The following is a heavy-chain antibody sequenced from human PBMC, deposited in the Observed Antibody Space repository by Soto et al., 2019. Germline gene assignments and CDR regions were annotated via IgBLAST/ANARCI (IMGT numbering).Heavy chain of an antibody. CDR3: ASFLYGSGSYPTFDY. Sequence: PSETLSLTCTVSNDSISSYYWSWIRQPPGKGLEWIGYVYYSGSTKYNPSLKSRVTISVDMSKKQFSLRLSSVTAADTAVYYCASFLYGSGSYPTFDYWGQGTLVTVSS. CDR1: NDSISSYY. CDR2: VYYSGST. D-gene: IGHD3-10*01. J-gene: IGHJ4*02. V-gene: IGHV4-59*12.